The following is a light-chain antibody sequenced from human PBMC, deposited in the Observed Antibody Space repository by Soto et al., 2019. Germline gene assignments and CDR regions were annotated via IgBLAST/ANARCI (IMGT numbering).Light chain of an antibody. CDR1: SSDVGDYNY. CDR2: EVS. CDR3: SSYAGSNTVV. J-gene: IGLJ2*01. V-gene: IGLV2-8*01. Sequence: QSALTQPTSASGSPGQSVTISCTGTSSDVGDYNYVSWYQQHPGKAPKLMIYEVSKRPSGVPDRFSGSKSGITASLTVSGLQAEDEADYYCSSYAGSNTVVFGGGTKFTVL.